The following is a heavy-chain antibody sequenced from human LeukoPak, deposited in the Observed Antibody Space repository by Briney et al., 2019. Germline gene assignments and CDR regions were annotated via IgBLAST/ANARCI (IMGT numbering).Heavy chain of an antibody. V-gene: IGHV3-21*01. CDR3: ATRQEEGMVRGGYYYYGTDV. Sequence: GGSLRLSCAASGFTFSSYSMNWVRQAPGKGLEWVSSISSSSSYIYYADSVKGRFTISRDNAKNSLYLQMNSLRAEDTAVYYCATRQEEGMVRGGYYYYGTDVWGQGTTVTVSS. CDR1: GFTFSSYS. CDR2: ISSSSSYI. D-gene: IGHD3-10*01. J-gene: IGHJ6*02.